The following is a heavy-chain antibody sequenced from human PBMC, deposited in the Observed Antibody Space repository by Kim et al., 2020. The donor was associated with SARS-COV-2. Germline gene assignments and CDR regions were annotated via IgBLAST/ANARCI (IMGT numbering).Heavy chain of an antibody. J-gene: IGHJ4*02. CDR3: AREGFGELLPDY. D-gene: IGHD3-10*01. Sequence: NYTPSLKSLVTISVDTSKNQFSLKLSSVTAADTAVYYCAREGFGELLPDYWGQGTLVTVSS. V-gene: IGHV4-59*01.